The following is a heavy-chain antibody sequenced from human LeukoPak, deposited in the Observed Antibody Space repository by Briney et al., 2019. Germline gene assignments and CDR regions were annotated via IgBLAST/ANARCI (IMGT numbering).Heavy chain of an antibody. D-gene: IGHD3-22*01. CDR1: GFTFSSYG. V-gene: IGHV3-30*18. CDR2: ISYDGSNK. J-gene: IGHJ5*02. Sequence: PGGSLRLSCAASGFTFSSYGMHWVRQAPGKGLEWVAVISYDGSNKYYADSVKGRFTISRDNSKNTLYLQMNSPRAEDTAVYYCAKDFRDYDSSGWFDPWGQGTLVTVSS. CDR3: AKDFRDYDSSGWFDP.